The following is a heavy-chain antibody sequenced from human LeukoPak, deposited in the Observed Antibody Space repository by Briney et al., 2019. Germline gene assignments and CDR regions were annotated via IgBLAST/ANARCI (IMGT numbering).Heavy chain of an antibody. V-gene: IGHV1-69*05. J-gene: IGHJ4*02. CDR1: GYTFTSYG. CDR2: IIPIFGTA. Sequence: SVKVSCKASGYTFTSYGISWVRQAPGQGLEWMGRIIPIFGTANYTQKFQGRVTITTDESTSTAYMELSSLRSEDTAVYYCARGRFLEWLFLDYWGQGTLVTVSS. D-gene: IGHD3-3*01. CDR3: ARGRFLEWLFLDY.